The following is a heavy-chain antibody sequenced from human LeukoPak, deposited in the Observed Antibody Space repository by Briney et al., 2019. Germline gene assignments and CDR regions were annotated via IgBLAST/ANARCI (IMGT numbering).Heavy chain of an antibody. J-gene: IGHJ4*02. Sequence: GGSLRLSCAASGFTVSSKYMSWVRQAPGKGLEWVSVIYSGGSTYYADSVKGRFTISRDNSKNTLYLQMNSLRAEDTAVYYCARAPPEWLSMYYFDYWGQGTLVTVSS. V-gene: IGHV3-66*01. CDR1: GFTVSSKY. CDR2: IYSGGST. D-gene: IGHD3-3*01. CDR3: ARAPPEWLSMYYFDY.